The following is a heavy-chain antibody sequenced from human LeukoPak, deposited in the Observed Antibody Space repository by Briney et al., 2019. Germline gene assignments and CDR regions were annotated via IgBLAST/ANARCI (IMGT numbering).Heavy chain of an antibody. D-gene: IGHD2-8*01. J-gene: IGHJ4*02. CDR2: ISANSGNT. Sequence: ASVKVSCKASGFTFTSYGISWVRQAPGQGLEWMGWISANSGNTNYAQKLQGRVTMTTNTTTSTAYMELRSLRSDDMAVYYCASKLSKWSLQWGQGTPVTVSS. V-gene: IGHV1-18*03. CDR3: ASKLSKWSLQ. CDR1: GFTFTSYG.